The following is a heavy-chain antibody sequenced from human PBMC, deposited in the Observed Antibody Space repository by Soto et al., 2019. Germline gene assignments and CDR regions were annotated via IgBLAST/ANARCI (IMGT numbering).Heavy chain of an antibody. CDR1: GFTFSSYA. CDR3: AKERELYPRRWLVLWFDAFDI. V-gene: IGHV3-23*01. D-gene: IGHD6-19*01. CDR2: ISGSGGST. J-gene: IGHJ3*02. Sequence: GGSLRLSCAASGFTFSSYAMSWVRQAPGKGLEWVSAISGSGGSTYYADSVKGRFTISRDNSKNTLYLQMNSLRAEDTAVYYCAKERELYPRRWLVLWFDAFDIWGQGTMVTVSS.